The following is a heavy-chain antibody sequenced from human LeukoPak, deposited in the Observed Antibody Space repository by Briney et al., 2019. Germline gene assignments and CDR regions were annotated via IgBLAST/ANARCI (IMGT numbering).Heavy chain of an antibody. Sequence: GGSLSLSCAASGFTLYTFGSYWMHWVRQAPGKGLVWVSVIHNDGSGTNYADSLKGRTTISRDNAKNTLYLQMTSLGAEDTGVYYCVRGGFGHAMDVWGQGTTVIVSS. J-gene: IGHJ6*02. CDR1: GFTLYTFGSYW. V-gene: IGHV3-74*01. CDR3: VRGGFGHAMDV. D-gene: IGHD3-10*01. CDR2: IHNDGSGT.